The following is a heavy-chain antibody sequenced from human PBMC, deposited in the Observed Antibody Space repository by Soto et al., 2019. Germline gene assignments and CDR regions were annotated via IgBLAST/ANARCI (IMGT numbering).Heavy chain of an antibody. CDR3: ARLGGGVVIFWFDP. J-gene: IGHJ5*02. CDR2: IYHSGST. CDR1: GGSISSGGYS. Sequence: QLQLQESGSGLVKPSQTLSLTCAVSGGSISSGGYSWSWIRQPPGKGLEWIGYIYHSGSTYYNPSLKSRVTISVDRSKNQFSLKPSSVTAADTAVYYCARLGGGVVIFWFDPWGQGTLVTVSS. D-gene: IGHD3-3*01. V-gene: IGHV4-30-2*01.